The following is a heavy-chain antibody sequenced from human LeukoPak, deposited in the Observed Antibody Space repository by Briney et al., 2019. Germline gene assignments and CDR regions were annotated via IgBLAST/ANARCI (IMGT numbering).Heavy chain of an antibody. CDR3: AREVYCGGDCLWFDP. CDR2: ISAYNGNT. J-gene: IGHJ5*02. V-gene: IGHV1-18*01. D-gene: IGHD2-21*02. Sequence: ASVKVSCKASGYTFTSYGISWVRQAPGQGLEWMGWISAYNGNTNYAQKFQGRVTITADKSTSTAYMELSSLRSEDTAVYYCAREVYCGGDCLWFDPWGQGTLVTVSS. CDR1: GYTFTSYG.